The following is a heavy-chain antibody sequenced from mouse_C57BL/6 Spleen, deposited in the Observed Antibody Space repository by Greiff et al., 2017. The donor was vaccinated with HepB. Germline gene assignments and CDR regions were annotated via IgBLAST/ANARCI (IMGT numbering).Heavy chain of an antibody. Sequence: EVKLMESGGGLVQPGGSLSLSCAASGFTFTDYYMSWVRQPPGKALEWLGFIRNKANGYTTEYSASVKGRFTISRDNSQSILYLQMNALRAEDSATYYCARSSTVVATPYWYFDVWGTGTTVTVSS. V-gene: IGHV7-3*01. D-gene: IGHD1-1*01. CDR1: GFTFTDYY. J-gene: IGHJ1*03. CDR2: IRNKANGYTT. CDR3: ARSSTVVATPYWYFDV.